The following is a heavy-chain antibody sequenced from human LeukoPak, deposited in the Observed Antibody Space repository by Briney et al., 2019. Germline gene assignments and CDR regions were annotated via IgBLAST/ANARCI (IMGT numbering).Heavy chain of an antibody. Sequence: GGSLRLCCAASGFTFSSYAMSWVRQAPGKGLEWVSAISGSGGSTYYADSVKGRFTTSRDNSKNTLYLQMNSLRAEDTAVYYCAKTPGVVVVAAAFDYWGQGTLVTVSS. CDR1: GFTFSSYA. V-gene: IGHV3-23*01. J-gene: IGHJ4*02. CDR3: AKTPGVVVVAAAFDY. D-gene: IGHD2-15*01. CDR2: ISGSGGST.